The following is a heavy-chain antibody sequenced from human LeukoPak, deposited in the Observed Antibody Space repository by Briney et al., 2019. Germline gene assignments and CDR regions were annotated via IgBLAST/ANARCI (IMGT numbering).Heavy chain of an antibody. CDR3: VKDRSGGGDYYFGMDV. Sequence: GRSLRLSCAASALTFSSYAMSSVRQPPGKGLEWVSSISGSGGSTYYADSVKGRFTISRDNSQNTLYLQMNSLRAEDTAVYYCVKDRSGGGDYYFGMDVWGPGTTVTVSS. J-gene: IGHJ6*02. V-gene: IGHV3-23*01. D-gene: IGHD6-19*01. CDR1: ALTFSSYA. CDR2: ISGSGGST.